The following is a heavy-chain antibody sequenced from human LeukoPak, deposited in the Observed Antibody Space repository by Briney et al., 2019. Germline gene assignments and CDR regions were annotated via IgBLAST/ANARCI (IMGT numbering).Heavy chain of an antibody. V-gene: IGHV3-30-3*01. CDR1: GFTFSALA. CDR3: ARSVYCGGACYSGDFDY. CDR2: ISNDGTKK. J-gene: IGHJ4*02. Sequence: GGSLRLSCAASGFTFSALAMHWVRQAPGKGLEWVAVISNDGTKKYYTDSARGRFIISRDNSWNMVYLQMNSLRPEDTAVYYCARSVYCGGACYSGDFDYWGQGDMVTVSS. D-gene: IGHD2-21*02.